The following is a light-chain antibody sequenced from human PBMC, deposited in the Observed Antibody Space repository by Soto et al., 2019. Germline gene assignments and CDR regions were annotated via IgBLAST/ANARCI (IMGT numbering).Light chain of an antibody. V-gene: IGKV1-39*02. CDR3: QHFGGTTFT. CDR1: QNIRTY. Sequence: DIQITQSPLFLSASVGDRVTITCRASQNIRTYLTWYQQKPGKGPTVLIYAASTLQRGVPSRFSGSTTGTDFTLTISRLEPGDFAVYYCQHFGGTTFTFGQGTRLEVK. CDR2: AAS. J-gene: IGKJ5*01.